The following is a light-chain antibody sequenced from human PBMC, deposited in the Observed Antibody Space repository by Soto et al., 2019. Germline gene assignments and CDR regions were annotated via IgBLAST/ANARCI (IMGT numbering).Light chain of an antibody. V-gene: IGKV3-20*01. CDR2: GAS. Sequence: EIVLTQSPGTLSLSPGERATLSCRASQSVRSSYFAWYQQKPGQAPRLLIFGASTRAIGIPDRFSGSGTETDFTLSITRLEPEDFGVYYCQQYGRSPFNFGQGTRLEI. CDR1: QSVRSSY. J-gene: IGKJ5*01. CDR3: QQYGRSPFN.